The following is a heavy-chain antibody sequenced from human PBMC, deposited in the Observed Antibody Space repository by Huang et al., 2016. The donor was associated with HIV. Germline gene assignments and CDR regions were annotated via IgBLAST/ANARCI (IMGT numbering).Heavy chain of an antibody. J-gene: IGHJ3*02. D-gene: IGHD2-2*01. Sequence: EVQLVQSGAVVKKPGESLKISCKGSGYTFNGYWIVWVRQMPGKGLEWMGIIYPGDTDTTYSPSFQGQGTISADKSISTAYLQWSGLKAADTAMYYCARQGVGDFVVEPTGLGAFDIWGQGTMVTVSS. V-gene: IGHV5-51*01. CDR3: ARQGVGDFVVEPTGLGAFDI. CDR2: IYPGDTDT. CDR1: GYTFNGYW.